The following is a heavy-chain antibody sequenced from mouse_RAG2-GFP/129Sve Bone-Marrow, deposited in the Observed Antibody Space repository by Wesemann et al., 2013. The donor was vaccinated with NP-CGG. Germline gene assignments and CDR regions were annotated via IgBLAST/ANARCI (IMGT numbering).Heavy chain of an antibody. Sequence: EYAGDLVKPGGSLKLSCAASGFTFSSYGMSWVRQTPDKRLEWVATISSGGSYTYYPDSVKGRFTISRDNAKNTLYLQMSSLKSEDTAMYYCARQRYDDAYWGQGTLVTVSA. V-gene: IGHV5-6*01. CDR1: GFTFSSYG. J-gene: IGHJ3*01. D-gene: IGHD2-14*01. CDR2: ISSGGSYT. CDR3: ARQRYDDAY.